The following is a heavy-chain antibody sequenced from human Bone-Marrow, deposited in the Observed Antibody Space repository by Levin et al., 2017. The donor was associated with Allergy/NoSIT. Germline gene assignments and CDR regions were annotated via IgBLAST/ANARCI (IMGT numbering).Heavy chain of an antibody. Sequence: SETLSLTCSVSNGSIGSYYWSWIRQPPGKGLEWIGYIYYTGITSYNPSLKSRVTMSVDTSKNQFSLSLSSVTAADTAVYYCARQYYDVVTGYWGYYHFDYWGQGSLVTVSS. CDR3: ARQYYDVVTGYWGYYHFDY. CDR2: IYYTGIT. V-gene: IGHV4-59*01. J-gene: IGHJ4*02. D-gene: IGHD3-9*01. CDR1: NGSIGSYY.